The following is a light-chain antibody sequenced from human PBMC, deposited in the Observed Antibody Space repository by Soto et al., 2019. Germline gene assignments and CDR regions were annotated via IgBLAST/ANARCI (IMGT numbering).Light chain of an antibody. CDR2: GAS. J-gene: IGKJ1*01. V-gene: IGKV3-20*01. Sequence: EIVLTQSPGILSLSPGERATLSCRASQSISSSYLAWYQQKPGQAPRLLIYGASSRATGIPDRFSGGGSGTDFTITISRLEPEDFAVYYCQHYDGSRSFGQGTKVEL. CDR3: QHYDGSRS. CDR1: QSISSSY.